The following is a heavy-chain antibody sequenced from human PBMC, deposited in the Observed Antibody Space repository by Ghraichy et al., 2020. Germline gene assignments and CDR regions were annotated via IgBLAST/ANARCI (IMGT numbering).Heavy chain of an antibody. D-gene: IGHD1-26*01. CDR2: ISSSSSTI. Sequence: GGSLRLSCAASGFTFSSYSMNWVRQTPGKGLEWVSYISSSSSTIYYADSVKGRFTISRDKAKNSLYLQMNSLRDEDTAVYYCAREGREWELSRGYYYYGMDVWGQGTTVTVSS. V-gene: IGHV3-48*02. J-gene: IGHJ6*02. CDR1: GFTFSSYS. CDR3: AREGREWELSRGYYYYGMDV.